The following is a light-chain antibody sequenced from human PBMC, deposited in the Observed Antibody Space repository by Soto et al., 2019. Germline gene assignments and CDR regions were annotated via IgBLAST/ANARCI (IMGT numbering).Light chain of an antibody. Sequence: DIQMTQSPSSLSASVGDRVTITCRASQSINSYLTWSQQKPGKAPKVLIYAASSLQRGVPSRFSGSGSGTDFTLTISSLQPEDFATYFCQQSYRTPLTFGGGTKVEI. V-gene: IGKV1-39*01. CDR3: QQSYRTPLT. CDR2: AAS. CDR1: QSINSY. J-gene: IGKJ4*01.